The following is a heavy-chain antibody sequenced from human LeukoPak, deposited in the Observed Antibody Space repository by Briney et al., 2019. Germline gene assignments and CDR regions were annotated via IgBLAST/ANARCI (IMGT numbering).Heavy chain of an antibody. D-gene: IGHD3-3*01. V-gene: IGHV3-7*01. J-gene: IGHJ3*02. CDR3: ASGDFWSGDYTDAFDI. CDR1: GYTLSRYW. Sequence: GGSLRLSRAASGYTLSRYWMSWVRQAPGKGLEWVANIKPDGSEKYCVDSVKGRFTISRDNAKNALYLQMNSLIAGDTAVYYCASGDFWSGDYTDAFDIWGQGTMVTVSS. CDR2: IKPDGSEK.